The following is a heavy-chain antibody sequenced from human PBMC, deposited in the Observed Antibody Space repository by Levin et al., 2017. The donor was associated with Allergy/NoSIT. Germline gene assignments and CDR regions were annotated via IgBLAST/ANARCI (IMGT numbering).Heavy chain of an antibody. J-gene: IGHJ4*02. CDR3: ARGGPPNYDYNWGSYRDGYFDY. CDR1: GFTFGDYA. CDR2: IRNKAHGGTT. Sequence: GGSLRLSCTGSGFTFGDYAMSWVRQAPGKGLEWVGFIRNKAHGGTTEYAASVKGRLTISRDDSKSIAYLQMNSLQTEDTAVYFGARGGPPNYDYNWGSYRDGYFDYWGQGTLVTVSS. V-gene: IGHV3-49*04. D-gene: IGHD3-16*02.